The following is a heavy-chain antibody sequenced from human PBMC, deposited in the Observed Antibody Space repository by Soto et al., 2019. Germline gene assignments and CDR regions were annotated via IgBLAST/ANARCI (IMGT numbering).Heavy chain of an antibody. J-gene: IGHJ5*02. D-gene: IGHD6-13*01. V-gene: IGHV1-24*01. Sequence: ASVKVSCKVSGYTLTELSMHWVRQAPGKGLEWMGGFDPEDGETIYAQKFQGRVTMTEDTSTDTAYMELSSLRSEDTAVYYCATDRHSSSWYWFDPWGQGTLVTVSS. CDR1: GYTLTELS. CDR2: FDPEDGET. CDR3: ATDRHSSSWYWFDP.